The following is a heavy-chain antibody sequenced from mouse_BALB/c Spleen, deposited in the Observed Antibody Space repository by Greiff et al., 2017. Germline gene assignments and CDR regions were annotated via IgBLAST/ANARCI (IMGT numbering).Heavy chain of an antibody. Sequence: EVKVEESGGGLVQPGGSMKLSCVASGFTFSNYWMNWVRQSPEKGLEWVAEIRLKSNNYATHYAESVKGRFTISRDDSKSSVYLQMNNLRAEDTGIYYCTRDGYYYGSPSWFAYWGQGTLVTVSA. J-gene: IGHJ3*01. V-gene: IGHV6-6*02. D-gene: IGHD1-1*01. CDR3: TRDGYYYGSPSWFAY. CDR1: GFTFSNYW. CDR2: IRLKSNNYAT.